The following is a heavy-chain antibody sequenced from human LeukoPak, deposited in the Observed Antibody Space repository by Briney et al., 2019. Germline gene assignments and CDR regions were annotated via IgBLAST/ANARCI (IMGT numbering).Heavy chain of an antibody. D-gene: IGHD3-10*01. CDR3: ASPTVRGAKYSFDY. CDR2: INPSGGST. Sequence: ASVKVSCKASGYTFTIYYMHWVRQARGQGREGMGIINPSGGSTSYAQKFQDRVTMTRDTSTSTVYMELSSLISEDTAVYYCASPTVRGAKYSFDYWGQGTLVTVSS. J-gene: IGHJ4*02. CDR1: GYTFTIYY. V-gene: IGHV1-46*01.